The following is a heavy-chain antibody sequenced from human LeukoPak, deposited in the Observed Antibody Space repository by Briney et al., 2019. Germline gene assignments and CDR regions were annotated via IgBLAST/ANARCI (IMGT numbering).Heavy chain of an antibody. CDR2: IRYDGSNK. J-gene: IGHJ4*02. CDR3: AKSARRYCSGGSCYYFDY. CDR1: GFTFSSYG. D-gene: IGHD2-15*01. Sequence: PGGSLRLSCAASGFTFSSYGMHWVRQAPGKGLEWVAFIRYDGSNKYYADSVKGRFTISRDNSKNTLYLQMNSLRAEDTAAYYCAKSARRYCSGGSCYYFDYWGQGTLVTVSS. V-gene: IGHV3-30*02.